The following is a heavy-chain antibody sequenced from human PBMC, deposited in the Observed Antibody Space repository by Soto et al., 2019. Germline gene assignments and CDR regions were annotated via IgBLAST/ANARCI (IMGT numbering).Heavy chain of an antibody. CDR1: GGSISSYY. D-gene: IGHD5-12*01. V-gene: IGHV4-59*08. CDR3: ARSRPHSGYDWGLPPRDSGHLDAFDI. CDR2: IYYSGST. J-gene: IGHJ3*02. Sequence: SETLSLTCTVSGGSISSYYWSWIRQPPGKGLEWIGYIYYSGSTNYNPSLKSRVTISVDTSKNQFSLKLSSVTAADTAVYYCARSRPHSGYDWGLPPRDSGHLDAFDIWGQGTMVTVSS.